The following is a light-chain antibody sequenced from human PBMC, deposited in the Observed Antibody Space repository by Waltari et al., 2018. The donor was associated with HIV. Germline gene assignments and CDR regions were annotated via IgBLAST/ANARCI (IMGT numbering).Light chain of an antibody. CDR1: RSNIGTNT. Sequence: QSVLTQPPSASGTPGQRVTISCSGTRSNIGTNTVNWYQIIPGTAPKLLIYNDNERPSGVPDRFSGSRSGTSASLAISGVQSEDEADYYCAAWDDRLDGQGVFGGGTTLTVL. J-gene: IGLJ3*02. CDR2: NDN. V-gene: IGLV1-44*01. CDR3: AAWDDRLDGQGV.